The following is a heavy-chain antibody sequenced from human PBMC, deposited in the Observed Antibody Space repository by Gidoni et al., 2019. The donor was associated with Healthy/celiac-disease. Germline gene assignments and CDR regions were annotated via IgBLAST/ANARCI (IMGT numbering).Heavy chain of an antibody. CDR2: ISWNSGRL. CDR1: GFTFDDHA. D-gene: IGHD2-2*01. J-gene: IGHJ5*01. CDR3: AKGGLRILPAAIDS. Sequence: EVQLVESGGGLVQPGRSLRLSCAASGFTFDDHAMHWVRQAPGKGLEWVSGISWNSGRLAYADSVKGRFTISRDNAKNSLYLQMNSLRPEDTALYYCAKGGLRILPAAIDSWGQGTLVTVSS. V-gene: IGHV3-9*01.